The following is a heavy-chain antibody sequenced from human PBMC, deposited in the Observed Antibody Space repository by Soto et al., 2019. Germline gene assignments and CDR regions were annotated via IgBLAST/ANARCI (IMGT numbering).Heavy chain of an antibody. CDR2: IIPISATT. Sequence: QVQLVQSGAEVKKPGSSVKVSCKASGGTFSSYAISWVRQAPGQGLEWMGGIIPISATTNYAQKFQGRVTITAEEYKSTAYMELSSLRSEDTAVYYCARSQGSSTSLEIYYYYYYGMDVWGQGTTVTVSS. J-gene: IGHJ6*02. V-gene: IGHV1-69*01. CDR3: ARSQGSSTSLEIYYYYYYGMDV. D-gene: IGHD2-2*01. CDR1: GGTFSSYA.